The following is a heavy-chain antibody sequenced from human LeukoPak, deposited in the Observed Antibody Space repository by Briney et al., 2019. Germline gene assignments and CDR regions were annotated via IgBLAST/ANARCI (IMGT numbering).Heavy chain of an antibody. CDR1: GFTFSSYG. CDR2: ISYDGSNK. Sequence: PGGSLRLSCAASGFTFSSYGMHWVRQAPGKGLEWVAVISYDGSNKYYADSVKGRFTISRDNSKNTLYLQMNSLRAEDTAVYYCAKEFQPPDGFDYWGQGTLVTVSS. J-gene: IGHJ4*02. CDR3: AKEFQPPDGFDY. V-gene: IGHV3-30*18.